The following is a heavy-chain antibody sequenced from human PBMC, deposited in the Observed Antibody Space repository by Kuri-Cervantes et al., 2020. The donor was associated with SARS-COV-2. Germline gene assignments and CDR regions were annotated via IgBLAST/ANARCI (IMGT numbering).Heavy chain of an antibody. D-gene: IGHD6-13*01. CDR1: GYSISSGYY. V-gene: IGHV4-38-2*02. CDR3: ARDRYSSSWYEGVLFAFDI. J-gene: IGHJ3*02. CDR2: IYYSGST. Sequence: SETLSLTCAVSGYSISSGYYWGWIRQPPGKGLEWIGYIYYSGSTYYNPSLKSRITISLDTSRNQFSLKLSSVTAADTAVYYCARDRYSSSWYEGVLFAFDIWGQGTMVTVSS.